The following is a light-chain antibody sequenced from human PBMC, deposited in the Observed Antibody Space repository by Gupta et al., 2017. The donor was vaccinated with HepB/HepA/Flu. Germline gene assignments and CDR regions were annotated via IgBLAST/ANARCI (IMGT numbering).Light chain of an antibody. J-gene: IGKJ1*01. Sequence: DIVMTQSPDSLAVSVGERATINCKSSQSVLYSSNNKNYLCWYQQKPGQPPKLLIYWASTRESGVPDRFSGSGSGTDFTLTISSLQAEDVAVYYCQQNYSTPETFGQGTKVEIK. CDR1: QSVLYSSNNKNY. CDR2: WAS. V-gene: IGKV4-1*01. CDR3: QQNYSTPET.